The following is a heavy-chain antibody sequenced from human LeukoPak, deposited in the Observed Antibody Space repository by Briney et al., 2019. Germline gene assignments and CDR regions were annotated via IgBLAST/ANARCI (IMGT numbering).Heavy chain of an antibody. CDR1: GYTLTELS. D-gene: IGHD3-22*01. CDR2: FDPEDGET. Sequence: ASVKVSCKVSGYTLTELSMHWVRQAPGKGLEWMGGFDPEDGETIYAQKFQGRVTMTEDTSTDTAYMELSSLRSEDTAVYYCATISFEVGGYSTNLRYDYWGQGTLVTVSS. CDR3: ATISFEVGGYSTNLRYDY. V-gene: IGHV1-24*01. J-gene: IGHJ4*02.